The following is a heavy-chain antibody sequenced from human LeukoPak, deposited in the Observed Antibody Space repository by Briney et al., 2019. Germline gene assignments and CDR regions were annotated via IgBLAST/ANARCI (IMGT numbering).Heavy chain of an antibody. Sequence: PSETLSLTCTVSGYSISSGYYWGWIRQPPGKGLEWIGSIYHSGSTYYNPSLKSRVTISVDTSKNQFSLKLSSVTAADTAVYYCARVRAVVTAWGYYYYYYMDVWGKGTTVTVSS. V-gene: IGHV4-38-2*02. CDR2: IYHSGST. CDR1: GYSISSGYY. CDR3: ARVRAVVTAWGYYYYYYMDV. D-gene: IGHD2-21*02. J-gene: IGHJ6*03.